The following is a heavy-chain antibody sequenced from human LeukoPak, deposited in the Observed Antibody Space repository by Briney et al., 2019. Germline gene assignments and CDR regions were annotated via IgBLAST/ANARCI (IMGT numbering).Heavy chain of an antibody. J-gene: IGHJ3*02. CDR1: GGSISSGGYY. CDR2: IYYSGST. Sequence: PSETLSLTCTVSGGSISSGGYYWSWIRQHPGKGLEWIGYIYYSGSTDDNPSLKSRVTISVDTSKNQFSLKVSSVTAADTAVYYCAKARDLDSWQLQLVRAFDIWGQGTMVTVSS. V-gene: IGHV4-61*08. D-gene: IGHD1-1*01. CDR3: AKARDLDSWQLQLVRAFDI.